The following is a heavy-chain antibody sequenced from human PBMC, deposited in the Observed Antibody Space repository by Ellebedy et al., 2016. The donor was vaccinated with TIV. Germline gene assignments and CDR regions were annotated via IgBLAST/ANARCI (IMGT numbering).Heavy chain of an antibody. Sequence: GGSLRLSCAASGFSFRSYWMSWVRQAPGKGLEWVANTNQDGSQKYYVDSLKGRFTISRDNAKNSLYLHMNSLRGEDTAVYYCATDGSYGDYRSPTHAFVMWGQGTLVTVSS. J-gene: IGHJ3*02. CDR3: ATDGSYGDYRSPTHAFVM. CDR2: TNQDGSQK. CDR1: GFSFRSYW. D-gene: IGHD4-17*01. V-gene: IGHV3-7*01.